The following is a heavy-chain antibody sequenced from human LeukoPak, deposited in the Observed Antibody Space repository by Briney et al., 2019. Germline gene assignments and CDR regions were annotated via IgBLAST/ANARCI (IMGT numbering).Heavy chain of an antibody. D-gene: IGHD5-18*01. CDR1: GFTFGPYW. CDR2: INSDGSTT. Sequence: PGGSLRLSCGASGFTFGPYWMHWVRQAPGKGLVWVSRINSDGSTTNYADSVKDRFTISRDNAKNTLYLQMNSLRAEDTAVYYCARDPGYSYGYPLDYWGQGTLVTVSS. V-gene: IGHV3-74*01. J-gene: IGHJ4*02. CDR3: ARDPGYSYGYPLDY.